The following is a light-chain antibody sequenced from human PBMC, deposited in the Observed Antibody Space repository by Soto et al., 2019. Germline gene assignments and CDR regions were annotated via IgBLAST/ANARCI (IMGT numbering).Light chain of an antibody. V-gene: IGKV3-15*01. CDR1: QSVGRH. CDR2: GAS. J-gene: IGKJ4*01. CDR3: EEDNHWAPRT. Sequence: EIVMTQSPATLSVSPGERATLSCRSTQSVGRHVGWYQYKPSQAPRRLIYGASTRATGIPARFSGSGSGTGSKLAICSLQAVDLAMSDCEEDNHWAPRTFGGGANVEIE.